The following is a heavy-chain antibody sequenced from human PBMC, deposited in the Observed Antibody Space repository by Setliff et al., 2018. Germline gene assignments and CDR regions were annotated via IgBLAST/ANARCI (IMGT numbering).Heavy chain of an antibody. D-gene: IGHD3-22*01. V-gene: IGHV3-30*02. J-gene: IGHJ4*02. CDR3: AKDTHYYASSGYYCFDF. Sequence: GGSLRLSCAASGFTSNMYGVHWVRQAPGKGLEWVAYIRHDGTNENYADSVKGRFTVSRDNSRNTLFLQMNSLRTEDTAVYYCAKDTHYYASSGYYCFDFWGQGTLVTVSS. CDR2: IRHDGTNE. CDR1: GFTSNMYG.